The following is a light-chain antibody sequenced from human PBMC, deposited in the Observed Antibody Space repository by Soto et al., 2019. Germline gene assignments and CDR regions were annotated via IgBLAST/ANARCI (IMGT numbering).Light chain of an antibody. Sequence: DIQMTQSPSSLSASVGDRVTITCRASQSISNWLAWYKQKPGKAPKLLIYDASTIESGVPSRFSGGGFGTDFTLTISSLQPDDFATYYCQQYSSYSTFGQGTKVEMK. CDR1: QSISNW. V-gene: IGKV1-5*01. CDR2: DAS. CDR3: QQYSSYST. J-gene: IGKJ1*01.